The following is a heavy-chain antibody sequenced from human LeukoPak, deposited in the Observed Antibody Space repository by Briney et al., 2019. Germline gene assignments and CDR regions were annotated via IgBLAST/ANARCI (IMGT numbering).Heavy chain of an antibody. V-gene: IGHV1-2*02. CDR3: ARDLGGSYSAQYN. D-gene: IGHD1-26*01. J-gene: IGHJ4*02. CDR2: INPNSGAT. Sequence: ASVKVSCKASGYTFTGYYMHWGRQAPGQGLEWMGWINPNSGATNYAQKFKGRVTMTRDTSTSTAYMELSRLRSDDTAVYYCARDLGGSYSAQYNWGQGTLVTVSS. CDR1: GYTFTGYY.